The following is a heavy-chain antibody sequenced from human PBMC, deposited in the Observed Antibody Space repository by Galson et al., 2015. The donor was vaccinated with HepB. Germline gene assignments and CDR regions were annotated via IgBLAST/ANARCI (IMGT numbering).Heavy chain of an antibody. V-gene: IGHV1-2*06. J-gene: IGHJ4*02. CDR2: INPNSGGT. CDR1: GYTFTGYF. D-gene: IGHD3-22*01. Sequence: SVKVSCKASGYTFTGYFIHWVRQAPGHGLEWMGRINPNSGGTNYAQKFQGRVTMTRDTSINTAYMEVIRLRSDDTAMYYCARVMGGYYSPPAYWGQGTLVTVSS. CDR3: ARVMGGYYSPPAY.